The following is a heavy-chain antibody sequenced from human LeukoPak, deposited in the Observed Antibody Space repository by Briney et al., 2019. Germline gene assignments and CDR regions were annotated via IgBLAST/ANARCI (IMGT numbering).Heavy chain of an antibody. CDR1: GDSISSYY. Sequence: SETLSLTCTVSGDSISSYYWSWIRQPPGKGLEWIGYIYYSGSTNYNPSLKSRVTISVDKSKNQFSLKLRSVTAADTAVYYCARAGAWQIDPWGQGTLVTVSS. CDR2: IYYSGST. CDR3: ARAGAWQIDP. J-gene: IGHJ5*02. D-gene: IGHD3-10*01. V-gene: IGHV4-59*01.